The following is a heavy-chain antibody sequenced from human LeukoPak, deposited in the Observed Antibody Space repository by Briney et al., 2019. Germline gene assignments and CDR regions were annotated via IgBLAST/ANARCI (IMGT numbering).Heavy chain of an antibody. CDR3: AKEHRSSTSCYYYYYMDV. J-gene: IGHJ6*03. Sequence: GGSLRLSCAASGFTFSSYGMHWVRQAPGKGLEWVAVIWYDGSNKYYADSVKGRFTISRDNSKNTLYLQMNSLRAEDTAVYYCAKEHRSSTSCYYYYYMDVWGKGTTVTVSS. CDR1: GFTFSSYG. D-gene: IGHD2-2*01. CDR2: IWYDGSNK. V-gene: IGHV3-33*06.